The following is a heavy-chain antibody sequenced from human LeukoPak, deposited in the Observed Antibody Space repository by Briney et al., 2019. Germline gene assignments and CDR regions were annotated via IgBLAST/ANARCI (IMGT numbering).Heavy chain of an antibody. D-gene: IGHD2-15*01. CDR2: IIPMFGTP. CDR3: GHRGGEAIGVWILGSFDS. J-gene: IGHJ4*02. V-gene: IGHV1-69*01. Sequence: SVKVSCRASGDISNTYCINWVRQAPGQGLEWMGGIIPMFGTPNYAHNFQGRVTFSADESTNTVYMEMSILRSADTAIYFCGHRGGEAIGVWILGSFDSWGQGTLVTVSS. CDR1: GDISNTYC.